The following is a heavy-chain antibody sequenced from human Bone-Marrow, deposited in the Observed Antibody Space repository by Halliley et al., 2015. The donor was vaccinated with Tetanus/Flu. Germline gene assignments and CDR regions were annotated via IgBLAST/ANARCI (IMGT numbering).Heavy chain of an antibody. CDR2: IKWNSGSV. CDR3: AKDRADEVLNFYGMDV. Sequence: SLRLSCAASGFTFDDYAMHWVRQAPGKGLEWVSGIKWNSGSVRYADSVKGRFTISRDNAKNSLYLQMNSLRAEDTALYCCAKDRADEVLNFYGMDVWGQGTTVTVSS. V-gene: IGHV3-9*01. D-gene: IGHD1-1*01. CDR1: GFTFDDYA. J-gene: IGHJ6*02.